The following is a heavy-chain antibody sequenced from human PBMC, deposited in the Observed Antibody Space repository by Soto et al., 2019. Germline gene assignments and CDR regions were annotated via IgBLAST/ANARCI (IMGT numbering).Heavy chain of an antibody. D-gene: IGHD2-2*01. CDR1: GFTFSGYA. Sequence: GGPLRLSCGASGFTFSGYAMKWVRQATGKGLEWVSLIGESGTPTYYADSVKGRFTISRDNSGNTLFLEMYSLRAEDTAVYYCARYIPGVRYYGMDVWGQGTTVTVSS. V-gene: IGHV3-23*01. CDR2: IGESGTPT. CDR3: ARYIPGVRYYGMDV. J-gene: IGHJ6*02.